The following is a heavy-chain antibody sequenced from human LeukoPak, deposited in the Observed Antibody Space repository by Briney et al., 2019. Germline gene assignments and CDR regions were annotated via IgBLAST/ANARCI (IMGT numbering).Heavy chain of an antibody. CDR1: GFTFSSYS. CDR3: ARVLPYGGNSASDY. V-gene: IGHV3-21*01. Sequence: GGSLRLSCAASGFTFSSYSMNWVRQAPVKGLEWVSSISSSSSYIYYADAVKGRFTISRDNAKNSLYLQMNSLRAEDTAVYYSARVLPYGGNSASDYWGQGTLVTVSS. D-gene: IGHD4-17*01. CDR2: ISSSSSYI. J-gene: IGHJ4*02.